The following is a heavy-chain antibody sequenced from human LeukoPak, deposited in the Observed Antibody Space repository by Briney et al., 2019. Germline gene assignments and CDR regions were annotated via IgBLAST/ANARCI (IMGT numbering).Heavy chain of an antibody. J-gene: IGHJ4*02. D-gene: IGHD4-17*01. V-gene: IGHV4-34*01. CDR3: ASFDYGDYHFDS. Sequence: SETLSLTCAFYGESLSGYFWSWIRQPPGKGLEWIGEISHGGSTSYSPSLNSRVTISLDTSKNQFSLKLTSVTAADTGDYYCASFDYGDYHFDSWGQGTLVTVSS. CDR1: GESLSGYF. CDR2: ISHGGST.